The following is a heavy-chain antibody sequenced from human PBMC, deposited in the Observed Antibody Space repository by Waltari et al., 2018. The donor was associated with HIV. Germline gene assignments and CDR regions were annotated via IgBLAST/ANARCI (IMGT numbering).Heavy chain of an antibody. CDR2: IYSGGST. CDR1: GFTVCRNY. J-gene: IGHJ4*02. D-gene: IGHD5-12*01. V-gene: IGHV3-53*01. Sequence: VQLVESGGGLMQPGGSLRLSCAASGFTVCRNYVRWVRQAPGKGLEWVSVIYSGGSTYYADSVKGRFTISRDNSKNTLYLQMNSLRAEDTAVYYCARDPEMATKWGYWGQGTLVTVSS. CDR3: ARDPEMATKWGY.